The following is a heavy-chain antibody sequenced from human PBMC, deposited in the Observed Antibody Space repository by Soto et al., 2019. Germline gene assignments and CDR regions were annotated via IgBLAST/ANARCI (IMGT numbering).Heavy chain of an antibody. CDR1: GFTLSGYA. Sequence: PGGPLRLSCAASGFTLSGYAMHWVRQAPGKGLECVSGISGNGGSTYYADSVKGRFTISRDNSKNTLYLQMNSLRAEDTAVYYCAKDPHSSADYWGQGTLVTVSS. V-gene: IGHV3-23*01. CDR2: ISGNGGST. D-gene: IGHD6-25*01. CDR3: AKDPHSSADY. J-gene: IGHJ4*02.